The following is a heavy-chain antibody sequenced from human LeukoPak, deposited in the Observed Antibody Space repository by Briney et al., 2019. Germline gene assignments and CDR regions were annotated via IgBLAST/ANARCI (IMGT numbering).Heavy chain of an antibody. D-gene: IGHD2-8*01. V-gene: IGHV3-21*01. Sequence: GGSLRLSCAASGFTFSSYSMNWVRKAPGKGLEWVSSISSSSSYIYYADSVKGRFTISRDNAKNSLYLQMNSLRAEDTAVYYCARVEVMGGRSFAFDIWGQGTMVTVSS. J-gene: IGHJ3*02. CDR1: GFTFSSYS. CDR3: ARVEVMGGRSFAFDI. CDR2: ISSSSSYI.